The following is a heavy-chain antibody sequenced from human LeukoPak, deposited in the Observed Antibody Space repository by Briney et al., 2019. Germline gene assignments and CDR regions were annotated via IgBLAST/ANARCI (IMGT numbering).Heavy chain of an antibody. V-gene: IGHV3-23*01. Sequence: GGSLRLSCAASGFTFSSYAMSWVRQVPGKGLEWVSDISGRGDNTYYADSVKGRFTISRDNSKNMLYLQMNSLRAEDTAVYYCAKWKYSNSGIDDYWGQGTLVTVSS. J-gene: IGHJ4*02. CDR2: ISGRGDNT. CDR3: AKWKYSNSGIDDY. CDR1: GFTFSSYA. D-gene: IGHD6-6*01.